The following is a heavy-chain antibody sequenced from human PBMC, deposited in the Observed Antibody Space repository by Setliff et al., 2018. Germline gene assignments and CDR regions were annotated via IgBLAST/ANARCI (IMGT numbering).Heavy chain of an antibody. V-gene: IGHV4-38-2*01. CDR1: GYSISSGYY. Sequence: PSETLSLTCAVSGYSISSGYYWGWIRQPPGKGLEWIGSIYHSGSTYYNPSLKSRVTISVDTSKNQFFLKLSSVTAADTAVYYCVRGFTIFGVVKLERRFDPWGQGTLVTVSS. CDR2: IYHSGST. J-gene: IGHJ5*02. D-gene: IGHD3-3*01. CDR3: VRGFTIFGVVKLERRFDP.